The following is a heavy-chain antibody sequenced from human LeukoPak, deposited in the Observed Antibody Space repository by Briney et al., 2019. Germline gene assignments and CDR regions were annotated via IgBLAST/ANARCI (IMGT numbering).Heavy chain of an antibody. D-gene: IGHD4-17*01. CDR2: ISAYNGNT. CDR1: GYTFTSYG. Sequence: ASVKVSCKASGYTFTSYGISWVRQAPGQGLEWMGWISAYNGNTNYAQKLQGRVTMTTDTSTSTAYMELSSLRSEDMAVYYCARATQGDAFDIWGQGTMVTVSS. CDR3: ARATQGDAFDI. J-gene: IGHJ3*02. V-gene: IGHV1-18*03.